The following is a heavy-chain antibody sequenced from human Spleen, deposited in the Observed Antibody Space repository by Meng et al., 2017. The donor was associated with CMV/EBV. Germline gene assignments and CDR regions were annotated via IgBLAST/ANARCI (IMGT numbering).Heavy chain of an antibody. CDR1: GFTFSNAW. D-gene: IGHD3-16*01. CDR3: VRSPGEYHPFDM. CDR2: IKSKTDGGTT. J-gene: IGHJ3*02. V-gene: IGHV3-15*01. Sequence: LSLTCAASGFTFSNAWMSWVRQAPGKGLEWVGRIKSKTDGGTTEYAAPVKGRFTISRDNAKNSLYLQMTSLRADDTAIYYCVRSPGEYHPFDMWGQGTMVTVSS.